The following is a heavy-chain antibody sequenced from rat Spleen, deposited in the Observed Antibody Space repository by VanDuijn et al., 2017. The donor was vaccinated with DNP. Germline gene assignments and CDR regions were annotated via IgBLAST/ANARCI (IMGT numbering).Heavy chain of an antibody. CDR2: IGYSGST. J-gene: IGHJ1*01. CDR3: ARGNDAYYPYWYFDF. D-gene: IGHD1-12*03. V-gene: IGHV3-1*01. CDR1: GYSITSNF. Sequence: EVQLQESGPGLVKPSQSLSLTCSVTGYSITSNFWGWIRKFPGNKMEWIGHIGYSGSTGYNPSLKSRISITRDTSKNQFFLRLNSVTSEDTATYYCARGNDAYYPYWYFDFWGPGTMVTVSS.